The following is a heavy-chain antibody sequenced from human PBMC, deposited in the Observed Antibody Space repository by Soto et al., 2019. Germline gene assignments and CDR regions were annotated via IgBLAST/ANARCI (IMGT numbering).Heavy chain of an antibody. D-gene: IGHD5-18*01. CDR3: SIYLITYSYGHYHYYGMDV. V-gene: IGHV4-59*01. J-gene: IGHJ6*02. Sequence: SETLSLTCTVSGGSISSYYWSWIRQPPGKGLEWIGYIYYSGSTNYNPSLKSRVTISVDTSKNQFSLKLSSVTAADTAVYYCSIYLITYSYGHYHYYGMDVWGQGATVTVSS. CDR1: GGSISSYY. CDR2: IYYSGST.